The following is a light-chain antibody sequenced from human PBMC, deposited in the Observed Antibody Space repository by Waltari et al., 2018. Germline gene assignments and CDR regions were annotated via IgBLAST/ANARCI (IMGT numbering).Light chain of an antibody. Sequence: IQMTQSPSSLSASVGDRITITCRASQTINNYLNWYQQKQGKAPKLLIYAAYSLQSGVPSRFSGSGSGTDFSLTISSLQPEDFATYYCRQSFSSPWVTFGGGTKVEIE. V-gene: IGKV1-39*01. CDR3: RQSFSSPWVT. CDR1: QTINNY. CDR2: AAY. J-gene: IGKJ4*01.